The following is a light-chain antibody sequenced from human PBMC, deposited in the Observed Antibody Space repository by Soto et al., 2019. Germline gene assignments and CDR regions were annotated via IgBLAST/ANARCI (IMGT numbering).Light chain of an antibody. J-gene: IGLJ2*01. CDR1: SYNIGAGYD. V-gene: IGLV1-40*01. CDR2: GNS. Sequence: QSALTQPPSVSGAPGQRVTISCTRSSYNIGAGYDVHWYQQFPGTAPKLLIYGNSNRPSGVPDRFSGSKSGTSASLAITGLQAEDEADYYCQSYDSSLSGVVFGGGTKLTVL. CDR3: QSYDSSLSGVV.